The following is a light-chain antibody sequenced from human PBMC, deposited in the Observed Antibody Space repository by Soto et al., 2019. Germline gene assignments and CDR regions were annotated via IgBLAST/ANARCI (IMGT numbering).Light chain of an antibody. J-gene: IGKJ1*01. CDR3: MQPLENFRT. V-gene: IGKV2-28*01. CDR2: LGS. CDR1: QRISNY. Sequence: MTQSPSSLSASVGSRVTITCRASQRISNYLNWYQQKPGQSPQLLIYLGSNRASGVPDRFSGSGSDTYSTLEISRVEADDVGVYYCMQPLENFRTFGQGTKVDIK.